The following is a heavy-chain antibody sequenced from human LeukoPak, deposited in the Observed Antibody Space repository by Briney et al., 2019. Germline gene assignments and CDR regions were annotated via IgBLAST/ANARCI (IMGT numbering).Heavy chain of an antibody. Sequence: APVKVSCKASGYTFTSYGISWVRQAPGQGLEWMGWISAYNGNTNYAQKLQGRVTMTTDTSTSTAYMELRSLRSDDTAVYYCARSPGRGYSYGYAFWYWGQGTLVTVSS. J-gene: IGHJ4*02. CDR1: GYTFTSYG. CDR2: ISAYNGNT. D-gene: IGHD5-18*01. V-gene: IGHV1-18*04. CDR3: ARSPGRGYSYGYAFWY.